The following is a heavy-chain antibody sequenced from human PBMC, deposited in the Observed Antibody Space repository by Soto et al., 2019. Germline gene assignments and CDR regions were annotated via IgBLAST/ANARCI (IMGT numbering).Heavy chain of an antibody. J-gene: IGHJ4*02. Sequence: PGESLKISCKGSGYSFTKYWISWVRQMPGKGLEWMGIIYPGDSDTRYSPSFQGQVTISADKSLSTAYLQWSSLKASDTAIYYCARREDSSGYMDYWGQGILVTVSS. CDR2: IYPGDSDT. CDR3: ARREDSSGYMDY. D-gene: IGHD3-22*01. V-gene: IGHV5-51*01. CDR1: GYSFTKYW.